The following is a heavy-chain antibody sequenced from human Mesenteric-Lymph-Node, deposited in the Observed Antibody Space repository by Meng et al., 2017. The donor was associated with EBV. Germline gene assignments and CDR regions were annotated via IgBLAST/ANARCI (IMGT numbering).Heavy chain of an antibody. CDR2: ISGSGGTT. Sequence: VQVLESGGGLVQPGGSLRLSCAASGFTFNIYAMNWVRQAPGRGLEWVSGISGSGGTTYYADSVKGRFSIFRDNSGNTVSLQMNSLRVEDTAVYYCSNLPYNYWGQGTLVTVSS. V-gene: IGHV3-23*01. CDR3: SNLPYNY. D-gene: IGHD5-24*01. CDR1: GFTFNIYA. J-gene: IGHJ4*02.